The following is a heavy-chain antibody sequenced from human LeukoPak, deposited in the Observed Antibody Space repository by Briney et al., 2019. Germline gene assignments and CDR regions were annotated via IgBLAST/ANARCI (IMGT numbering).Heavy chain of an antibody. Sequence: GESLKISCKGSGYSFDTYWIAWVRQMPGIGLEWMGIIYADDSDARYSPSFKGQVTISVDKSISTAYPQWSSLKASDTAMYYCARRLTAGSLDYWGQGTLVTVSS. CDR1: GYSFDTYW. V-gene: IGHV5-51*01. J-gene: IGHJ4*02. CDR3: ARRLTAGSLDY. D-gene: IGHD6-13*01. CDR2: IYADDSDA.